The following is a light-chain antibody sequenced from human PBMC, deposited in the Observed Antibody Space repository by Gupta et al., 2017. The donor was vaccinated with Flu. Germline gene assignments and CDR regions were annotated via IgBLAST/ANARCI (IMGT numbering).Light chain of an antibody. CDR1: QDIRIY. J-gene: IGKJ1*01. V-gene: IGKV1-33*01. CDR2: DAS. Sequence: VGDRVTITCQASQDIRIYLNWYQQKPGKAPKLLVYDASNWEKGVPSRFSGSGSGTDFTLTISGLQPEDFATYYCQQYDNLPTFGQGTKVDI. CDR3: QQYDNLPT.